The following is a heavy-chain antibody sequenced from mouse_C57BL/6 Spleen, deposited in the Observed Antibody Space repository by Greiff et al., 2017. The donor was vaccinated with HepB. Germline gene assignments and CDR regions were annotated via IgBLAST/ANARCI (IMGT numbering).Heavy chain of an antibody. CDR1: GYTFTSYW. Sequence: QVQLKQPGAELVKPGASVKMSCKASGYTFTSYWITWVKQRPGQGLEWIGDIYPGSGSTNYNEKFKSKATLTVDTSSSTAYMQLSSLTSEDSAVYYCARYYYGSREGYAMDYWGQGTSVTVSS. CDR3: ARYYYGSREGYAMDY. J-gene: IGHJ4*01. V-gene: IGHV1-55*01. D-gene: IGHD1-1*01. CDR2: IYPGSGST.